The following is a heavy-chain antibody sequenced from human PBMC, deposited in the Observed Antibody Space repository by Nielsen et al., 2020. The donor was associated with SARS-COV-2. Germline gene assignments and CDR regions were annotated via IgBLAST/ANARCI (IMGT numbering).Heavy chain of an antibody. CDR3: AKDPSDGYSSSWYFDY. CDR1: GFTFDDYA. Sequence: SLKISCAASGFTFDDYAMHWVRQAPGKGLEWVSGISWTSGSIAYADSVKGRFTISRDNAKSSLYLQMDSLRAEDTALYYCAKDPSDGYSSSWYFDYWGQGTLVTVSS. V-gene: IGHV3-9*01. D-gene: IGHD6-13*01. J-gene: IGHJ4*02. CDR2: ISWTSGSI.